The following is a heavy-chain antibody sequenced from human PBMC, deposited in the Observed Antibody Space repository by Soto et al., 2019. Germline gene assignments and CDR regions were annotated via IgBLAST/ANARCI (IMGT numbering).Heavy chain of an antibody. Sequence: GGSLRLSCAASGFTFSSYGMHWVRQAPGKGLEWVAVISYDGSNKYYADSVKGRFTISRDNSKNTLYLQMNSLRAEDTAVYYCAKDPLVRLDYWGQGTLVTVSS. D-gene: IGHD6-6*01. CDR3: AKDPLVRLDY. J-gene: IGHJ4*02. CDR2: ISYDGSNK. CDR1: GFTFSSYG. V-gene: IGHV3-30*18.